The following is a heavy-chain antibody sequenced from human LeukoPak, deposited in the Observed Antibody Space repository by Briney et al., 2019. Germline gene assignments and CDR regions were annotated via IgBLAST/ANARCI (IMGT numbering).Heavy chain of an antibody. CDR2: IRDKAYNYAT. CDR1: GLTFSGAT. CDR3: SRHEALPGDY. V-gene: IGHV3-73*01. J-gene: IGHJ4*02. Sequence: GGSLRLSCAASGLTFSGATMHWVRQASGKGLEWVGHIRDKAYNYATAYAASVKGRFTISRDDSKNTVYLQMNSLKTEDTAVYYCSRHEALPGDYWGQGTLVTVSS. D-gene: IGHD1-1*01.